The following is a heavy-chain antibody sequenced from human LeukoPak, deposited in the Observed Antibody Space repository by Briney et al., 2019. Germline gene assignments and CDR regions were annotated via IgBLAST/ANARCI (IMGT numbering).Heavy chain of an antibody. CDR2: ISGSGGST. D-gene: IGHD1-26*01. Sequence: PGGSLRLSCAASGFTVSSNYMSWVRQARGKGLEWVSAISGSGGSTYYADSVKGRFTISRDNSKNTLYLQLNSLRAEDTAVYYCGYSGSYVSYFDYWGQGTLVTVSS. CDR3: GYSGSYVSYFDY. CDR1: GFTVSSNY. J-gene: IGHJ4*02. V-gene: IGHV3-23*01.